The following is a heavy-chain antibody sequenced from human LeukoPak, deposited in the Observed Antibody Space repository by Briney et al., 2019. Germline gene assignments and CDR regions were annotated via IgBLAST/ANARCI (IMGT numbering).Heavy chain of an antibody. V-gene: IGHV3-74*01. CDR1: GFTFSSYW. CDR3: AKVLISAEGDY. CDR2: INSDGSST. D-gene: IGHD3/OR15-3a*01. Sequence: GGSLRLSCAASGFTFSSYWMHWVRQAPGKGLVWVSRINSDGSSTSYADSVKGRFTISRDNSKNTLYMQMNSLRPEDTAVYYCAKVLISAEGDYWGQGTLVTVSS. J-gene: IGHJ4*02.